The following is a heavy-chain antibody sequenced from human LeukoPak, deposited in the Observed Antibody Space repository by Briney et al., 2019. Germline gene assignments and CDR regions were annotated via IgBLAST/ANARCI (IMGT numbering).Heavy chain of an antibody. V-gene: IGHV3-23*01. Sequence: SGGSLRLSCAASGFTFSSYAMSWVRQAPGKGLEWVSAISGSGGSTYYADSVKGWFTISRDNSKNTLYLQMNSLRAEDTAVYFCARNRPAGYAYGFELQHWGQGTLVTVSS. J-gene: IGHJ1*01. CDR3: ARNRPAGYAYGFELQH. CDR1: GFTFSSYA. D-gene: IGHD5-12*01. CDR2: ISGSGGST.